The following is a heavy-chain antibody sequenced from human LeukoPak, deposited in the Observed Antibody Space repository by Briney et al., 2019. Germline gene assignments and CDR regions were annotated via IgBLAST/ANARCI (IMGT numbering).Heavy chain of an antibody. CDR3: AKDEDCSSTSCPEDY. Sequence: GGSLSLSCAASGFTFSSYAMSWVRQAPGRGLEWVSAISGSGGSTYYADSVKGRFTISRDNSKNTLYLQMNSLRAEDTAVYYCAKDEDCSSTSCPEDYWGQGTLVTVSS. J-gene: IGHJ4*02. D-gene: IGHD2-2*01. CDR1: GFTFSSYA. V-gene: IGHV3-23*01. CDR2: ISGSGGST.